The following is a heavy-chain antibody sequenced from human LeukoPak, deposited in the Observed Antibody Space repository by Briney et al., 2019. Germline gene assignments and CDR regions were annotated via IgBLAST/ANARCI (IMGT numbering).Heavy chain of an antibody. CDR1: GFTFSTYG. V-gene: IGHV3-30*18. Sequence: GRSLRLSCAASGFTFSTYGMHWVRQAPGKGLEWVAAISYDGSSKYYADSVKGRFTISRDNSKNTLYLQMNNLRTEDTAVFYCAKVQWYCSGGSCYGVDYWGQGTLVTVSS. CDR3: AKVQWYCSGGSCYGVDY. J-gene: IGHJ4*02. D-gene: IGHD2-15*01. CDR2: ISYDGSSK.